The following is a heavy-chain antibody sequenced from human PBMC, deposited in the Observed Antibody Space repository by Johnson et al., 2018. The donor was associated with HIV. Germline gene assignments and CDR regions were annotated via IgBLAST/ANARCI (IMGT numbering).Heavy chain of an antibody. Sequence: QMLLVESGGGVVQPGRSLRLSCAASGFTFSHYSMHWVRQAPGKGLEWVAVTSYDGSYKNYADSVKARFTVPRDNSKNTLFLQMDNLRSDETAVYFCARDCYCRSTFCSERVLKDAFDIWGQGTLVTVSS. CDR1: GFTFSHYS. J-gene: IGHJ3*02. D-gene: IGHD2-2*01. CDR3: ARDCYCRSTFCSERVLKDAFDI. CDR2: TSYDGSYK. V-gene: IGHV3-30*04.